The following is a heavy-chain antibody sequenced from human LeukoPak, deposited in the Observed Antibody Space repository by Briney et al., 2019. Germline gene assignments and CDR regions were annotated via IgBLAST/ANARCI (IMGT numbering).Heavy chain of an antibody. CDR3: ARDLSNRMARGVIFWFDP. J-gene: IGHJ5*02. V-gene: IGHV4-4*07. Sequence: SETLSLTCTVSGGSISSYYWSWIRQPAGKGLEWIGRIYTSGSTNYNPSLKSRVTMSVDTSKNQFSLKLSSVTAADTAVYYCARDLSNRMARGVIFWFDPWGQGTLVTVSS. CDR2: IYTSGST. D-gene: IGHD3-10*01. CDR1: GGSISSYY.